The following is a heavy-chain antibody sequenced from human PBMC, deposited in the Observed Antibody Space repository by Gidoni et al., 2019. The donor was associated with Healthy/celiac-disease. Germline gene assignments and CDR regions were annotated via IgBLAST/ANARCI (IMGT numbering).Heavy chain of an antibody. CDR2: IYYGGST. CDR3: ARRVYYYDSRVLGAFDI. D-gene: IGHD3-22*01. V-gene: IGHV4-39*01. Sequence: QLQLQESGPGLVKPSETLSVTCTVSGGSISSSSYYWGWIRQPPGKGLEWIGSIYYGGSTYYNPSLKSRVTISVDTSKNQFSLKLSSVTAADTAVYYCARRVYYYDSRVLGAFDIWGQGTMVTVSS. CDR1: GGSISSSSYY. J-gene: IGHJ3*02.